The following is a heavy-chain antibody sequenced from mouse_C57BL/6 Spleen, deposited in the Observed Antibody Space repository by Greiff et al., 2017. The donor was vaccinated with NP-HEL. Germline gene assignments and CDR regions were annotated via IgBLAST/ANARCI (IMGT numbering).Heavy chain of an antibody. J-gene: IGHJ2*01. CDR3: ARGGYSPFDY. Sequence: QVQLQQSGPELVKPGASVKISCKASGYAFSSSWMNWVKQRPGKGLEWIGRIYPGDGDTNYNGKFKGKATLTADKSSSTAYMQLSSLTSEDSAVYFCARGGYSPFDYWGQGTTLTVSS. CDR2: IYPGDGDT. CDR1: GYAFSSSW. D-gene: IGHD2-3*01. V-gene: IGHV1-82*01.